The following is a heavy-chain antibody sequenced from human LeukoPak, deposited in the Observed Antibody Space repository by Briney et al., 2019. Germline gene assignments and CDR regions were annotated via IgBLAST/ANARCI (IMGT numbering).Heavy chain of an antibody. J-gene: IGHJ4*02. CDR2: IYINAGTT. Sequence: GGSLRLSCEASGYIVSSNHMNWVRQTPGKGLEWVSIIYINAGTTHYADSVKGRFTISRDNSQNTVYLQMNSLRAEDTAVYYCAKEPRRGYYDSSGYFDYWGQGTLVTVSS. D-gene: IGHD3-22*01. V-gene: IGHV3-66*01. CDR1: GYIVSSNH. CDR3: AKEPRRGYYDSSGYFDY.